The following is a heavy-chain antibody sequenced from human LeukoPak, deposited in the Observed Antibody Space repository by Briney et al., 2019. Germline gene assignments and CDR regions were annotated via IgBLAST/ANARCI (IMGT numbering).Heavy chain of an antibody. CDR2: IIPILGIA. Sequence: GASVNVSCKATGGTFSSYAISWVRQPPGQGLEWMGRIIPILGIANYAQKFQGRVTITVDKSTSTAYMELSGLRSEDTAVYYCAREQNDGSGSSVRGWGQGTLVTVSS. CDR1: GGTFSSYA. V-gene: IGHV1-69*04. D-gene: IGHD3-10*01. J-gene: IGHJ4*02. CDR3: AREQNDGSGSSVRG.